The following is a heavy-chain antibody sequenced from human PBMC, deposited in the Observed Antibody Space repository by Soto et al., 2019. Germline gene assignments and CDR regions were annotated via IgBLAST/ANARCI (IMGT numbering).Heavy chain of an antibody. CDR3: TRRGRQSANWFDP. J-gene: IGHJ5*02. Sequence: LVQSGAEVKTPGSSVKVSXKASGGTFNSYSIDWXGXXXXXXXEVMGGIIPMSGSPNYAQRFQGRVTFSADKSTNTVYMEVNSLTHEDTAVYYCTRRGRQSANWFDPWGQGTLVTVSS. V-gene: IGHV1-69*06. CDR2: IIPMSGSP. CDR1: GGTFNSYS.